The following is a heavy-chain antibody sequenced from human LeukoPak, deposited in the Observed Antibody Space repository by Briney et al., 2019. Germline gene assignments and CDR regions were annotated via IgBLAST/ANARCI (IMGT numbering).Heavy chain of an antibody. CDR2: IYYTGNT. D-gene: IGHD3-10*01. CDR3: ARAPERWYSYGSYTYHYMDV. Sequence: SETLSLTCTVSGVSISSSYSYWGWIRQPPGMGLEWIGSIYYTGNTYYNASLKSQVSISIDTSKNQFSLKLSSVTAADTAIYYCARAPERWYSYGSYTYHYMDVWGRGTTVTVSS. V-gene: IGHV4-39*07. CDR1: GVSISSSYSY. J-gene: IGHJ6*03.